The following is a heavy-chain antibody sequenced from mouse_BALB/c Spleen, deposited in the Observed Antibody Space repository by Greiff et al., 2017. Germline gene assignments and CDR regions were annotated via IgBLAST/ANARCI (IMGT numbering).Heavy chain of an antibody. Sequence: VQLVESGPGLVAPSQSLSITCTVSGFSLTSYGVHWVRQPPGKGLEWLGVIWAGGSTNYNSALMSRLSISKDNSKSQVFLKMNSLQTDDTAMYYCARIYYGNYDWYFDVWGAGTTVTVSS. D-gene: IGHD2-1*01. CDR1: GFSLTSYG. J-gene: IGHJ1*01. CDR3: ARIYYGNYDWYFDV. CDR2: IWAGGST. V-gene: IGHV2-9*02.